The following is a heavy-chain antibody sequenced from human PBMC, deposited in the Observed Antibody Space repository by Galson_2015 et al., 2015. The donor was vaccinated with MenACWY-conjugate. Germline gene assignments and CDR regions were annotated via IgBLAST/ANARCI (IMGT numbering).Heavy chain of an antibody. CDR3: ARENRITFGGVIVGVYNWFDP. V-gene: IGHV4-38-2*02. CDR1: GYSISSGYY. J-gene: IGHJ5*02. Sequence: ETLSLTCAVSGYSISSGYYWGWIRQPPGKGLEWIGSIYHSGSTYYNPSLKSRVTISVDTSKNRFSLKLSSVTAADTAVYYCARENRITFGGVIVGVYNWFDPWGQGTLVTVSS. CDR2: IYHSGST. D-gene: IGHD3-16*02.